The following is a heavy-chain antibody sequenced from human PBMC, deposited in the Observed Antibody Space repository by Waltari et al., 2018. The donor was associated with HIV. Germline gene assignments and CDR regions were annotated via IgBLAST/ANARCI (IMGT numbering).Heavy chain of an antibody. D-gene: IGHD6-13*01. Sequence: EVQLVQSGAEVKKPGESLKISCKGSGYSCTNYWIGWVRQMPGKGLEWLWILDPGAADTGYGPSFQGQSTISADKSISPACLQWSSLKASDTAMYYCARRAGGGAAAASLRYWGQGTLVTVSA. CDR3: ARRAGGGAAAASLRY. J-gene: IGHJ4*02. CDR2: LDPGAADT. V-gene: IGHV5-51*06. CDR1: GYSCTNYW.